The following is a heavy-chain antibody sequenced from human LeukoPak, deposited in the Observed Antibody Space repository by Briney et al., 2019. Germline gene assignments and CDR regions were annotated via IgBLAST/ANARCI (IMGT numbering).Heavy chain of an antibody. D-gene: IGHD3-3*01. J-gene: IGHJ6*02. CDR1: GFTFSSYD. CDR2: ISGSGGST. V-gene: IGHV3-23*01. CDR3: ANGKRGGYDFWSGSKPYYYYGMDV. Sequence: GGSLRLSCAASGFTFSSYDMSWVRQAPGKGLEWVSAISGSGGSTYYADSVKGRFTISRDNSKNTLYLQMNSLRAEDTAVYYCANGKRGGYDFWSGSKPYYYYGMDVWGQGTTVTVSS.